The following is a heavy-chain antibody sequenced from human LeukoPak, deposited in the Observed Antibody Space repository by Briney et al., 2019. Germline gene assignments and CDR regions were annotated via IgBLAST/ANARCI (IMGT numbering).Heavy chain of an antibody. CDR1: GFTFSRYS. CDR3: AKDDYYDTSGYRD. CDR2: ISSSGSYI. D-gene: IGHD3-22*01. V-gene: IGHV3-21*01. J-gene: IGHJ4*02. Sequence: GGSLRLSCVVSGFTFSRYSMNWVRQAPGKGLEWVSSISSSGSYIYYADSVKGRFTLSRDNAKNSLYLQMNSLRAEDTAVYYCAKDDYYDTSGYRDWGQGTLVTVSS.